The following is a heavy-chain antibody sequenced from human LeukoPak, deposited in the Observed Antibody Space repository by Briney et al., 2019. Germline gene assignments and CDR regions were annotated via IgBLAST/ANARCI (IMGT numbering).Heavy chain of an antibody. V-gene: IGHV3-30*02. J-gene: IGHJ4*02. D-gene: IGHD6-6*01. CDR2: IRYDGSNK. CDR1: GFTFSSYG. Sequence: LSGGSLRLSCAASGFTFSSYGMHWVRQAPCKGLEWVAFIRYDGSNKYYADSVKGRFTISRDNSKNTLYLQMNSLRAEDTAVYYCAKEGQLARRHDFDYWGQGTLVTVSS. CDR3: AKEGQLARRHDFDY.